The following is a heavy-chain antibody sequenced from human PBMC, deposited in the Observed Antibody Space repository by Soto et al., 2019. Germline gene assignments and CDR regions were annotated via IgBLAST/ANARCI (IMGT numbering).Heavy chain of an antibody. CDR1: GYSFTSYW. V-gene: IGHV5-51*01. CDR2: IYPGDSDT. Sequence: PGESLKISCKGSGYSFTSYWIGWVRQMPGKGLEWMGIIYPGDSDTRYSPSFQGQVTISADKSISTAYLQWSSLKASDTAMYYCARQNQTIAVAGTEAFDIWGQGTMVTVSS. J-gene: IGHJ3*02. D-gene: IGHD6-19*01. CDR3: ARQNQTIAVAGTEAFDI.